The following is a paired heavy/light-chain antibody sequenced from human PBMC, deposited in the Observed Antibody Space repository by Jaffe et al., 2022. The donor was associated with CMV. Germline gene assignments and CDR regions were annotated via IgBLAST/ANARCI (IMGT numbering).Heavy chain of an antibody. CDR2: IYYSGST. J-gene: IGHJ1*01. CDR1: GGSISSSSYY. Sequence: QLQLQESGPGLVKPSETLSLTCTVSGGSISSSSYYWGWIRQPPGKGLEWIGSIYYSGSTYYNPSLKSRVTISVDTSKNQFSLKLSSVTAADTAVYYCARLRRVYCSGGSCYSGYFQHWGQGTLVTVSS. D-gene: IGHD2-15*01. V-gene: IGHV4-39*01. CDR3: ARLRRVYCSGGSCYSGYFQH.
Light chain of an antibody. Sequence: EIVLTQSPGTLSLSPGERATLSCRASQSVSSSYLAWYQQKPGQAPRLLIYGASSRATGIPDRFSGSGSGTDFTLTISRLEPEDFAVYYCQQYGSSQTFGQGTRLEIK. CDR1: QSVSSSY. CDR2: GAS. V-gene: IGKV3-20*01. CDR3: QQYGSSQT. J-gene: IGKJ5*01.